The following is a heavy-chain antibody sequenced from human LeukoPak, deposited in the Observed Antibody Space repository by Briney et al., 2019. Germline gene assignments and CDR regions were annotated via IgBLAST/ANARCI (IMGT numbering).Heavy chain of an antibody. CDR3: AGASMPFDAFDI. D-gene: IGHD2-2*01. CDR1: GYSFTSYW. Sequence: GESLKISCKGSGYSFTSYWIGWVRQMPGTGLGWMGIIYPGHSDTRYSPSFQGHVTISADKSISTAYLQWSSLKASDTAMYYCAGASMPFDAFDIWGQGTMVTVSS. V-gene: IGHV5-51*01. CDR2: IYPGHSDT. J-gene: IGHJ3*02.